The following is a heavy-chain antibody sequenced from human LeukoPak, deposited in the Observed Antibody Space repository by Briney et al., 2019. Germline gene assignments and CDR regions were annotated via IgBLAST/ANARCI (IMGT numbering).Heavy chain of an antibody. V-gene: IGHV6-1*01. J-gene: IGHJ5*02. CDR2: TYYRSKWYN. Sequence: SQTLSLTCAISGDSVSSNSAAWNWIRQSPSRGLEWLGRTYYRSKWYNDYAVSVKSRITINPDTSKNQFSLQLNSVTPEDTTVYYCAREGGGYSLGIMVNWFDPWGQGTLVTVSS. D-gene: IGHD5-18*01. CDR3: AREGGGYSLGIMVNWFDP. CDR1: GDSVSSNSAA.